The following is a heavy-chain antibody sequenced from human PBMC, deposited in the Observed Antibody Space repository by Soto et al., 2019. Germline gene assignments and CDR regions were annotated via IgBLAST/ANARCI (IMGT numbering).Heavy chain of an antibody. CDR2: IIPIFGTA. CDR3: ARGSAIMPDAFDI. D-gene: IGHD2-2*01. Sequence: QVQLVQSGAEVKKPGSSVKVSCKASGGTFSSYAISWVRQAPGQGLEWMGGIIPIFGTANYAQKFPVRVTITADESTRPGYMELSSLRSEDTAVYYCARGSAIMPDAFDIWGQGTMVTVSS. J-gene: IGHJ3*02. CDR1: GGTFSSYA. V-gene: IGHV1-69*12.